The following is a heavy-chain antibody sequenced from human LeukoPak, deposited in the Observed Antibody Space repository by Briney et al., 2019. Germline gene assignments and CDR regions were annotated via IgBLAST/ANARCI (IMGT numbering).Heavy chain of an antibody. J-gene: IGHJ4*02. V-gene: IGHV3-64D*06. Sequence: PGGSLRLSCSVSGFTFSSYAMHWVRQAPGKGLEYVSAISSNGGSTYYADSVKGRFTISRDNSKNTLYLQMSSLRAEDTAVYYCVKDRVVPAAILDYWGQGTLVTVSS. CDR2: ISSNGGST. D-gene: IGHD2-2*01. CDR1: GFTFSSYA. CDR3: VKDRVVPAAILDY.